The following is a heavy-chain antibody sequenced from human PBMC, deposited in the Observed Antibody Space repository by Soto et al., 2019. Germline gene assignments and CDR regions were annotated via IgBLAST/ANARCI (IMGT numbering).Heavy chain of an antibody. D-gene: IGHD5-12*01. CDR1: GGSISSDGYS. J-gene: IGHJ4*02. CDR2: IYHSGST. V-gene: IGHV4-30-2*01. Sequence: QLQLQESGSGLVKPSQTLSLTCAVSGGSISSDGYSWSWIRQPPGKGLEWIGYIYHSGSTYYNPSLKSRVTISVDRSKNQFSLKLSSVTAADTAVYYCARVRYSGYDSTEFDYWGQGTLVTVSS. CDR3: ARVRYSGYDSTEFDY.